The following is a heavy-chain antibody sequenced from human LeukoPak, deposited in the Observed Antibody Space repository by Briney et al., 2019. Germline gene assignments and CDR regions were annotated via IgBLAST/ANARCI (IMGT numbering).Heavy chain of an antibody. Sequence: TGGSLRLSCAASGFTFSSYGMHWVRQAPGKGLEWVAVISYDGSNKYYADSVKGRFTISRDNSKNTLYLQMNSLRAEDTAVYYCAKDGAIRTYCGGDCYDFDYWGQGTLVTVSS. V-gene: IGHV3-30*18. CDR2: ISYDGSNK. D-gene: IGHD2-21*02. J-gene: IGHJ4*02. CDR1: GFTFSSYG. CDR3: AKDGAIRTYCGGDCYDFDY.